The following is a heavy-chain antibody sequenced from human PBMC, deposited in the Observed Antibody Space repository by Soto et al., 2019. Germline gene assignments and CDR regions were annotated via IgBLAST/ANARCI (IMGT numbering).Heavy chain of an antibody. Sequence: GGSLRLSCAASGFTFSSYAMSWVRQAPGKGLEWVSAISGSGGSTYYADSVKGRFTISRDNSKNTLYLQMNSLRAEDTAVYYCAKDAQTGTFPRGFFWFDPWGQGTLVTVSS. V-gene: IGHV3-23*01. CDR2: ISGSGGST. CDR3: AKDAQTGTFPRGFFWFDP. CDR1: GFTFSSYA. D-gene: IGHD1-1*01. J-gene: IGHJ5*02.